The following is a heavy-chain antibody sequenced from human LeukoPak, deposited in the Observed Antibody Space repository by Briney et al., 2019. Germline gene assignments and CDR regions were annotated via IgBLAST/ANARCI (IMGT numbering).Heavy chain of an antibody. Sequence: ASVKVSCKASGYTFTSYYMHWVRQVPGQGLEWMGIINPSGGSTSYAQKFQGRVTMTRDTSTSTVYMELSSLRSEDTALYYCATNMIAAAFDIWGQGTMVTVSS. J-gene: IGHJ3*02. CDR2: INPSGGST. V-gene: IGHV1-46*01. CDR1: GYTFTSYY. D-gene: IGHD3-22*01. CDR3: ATNMIAAAFDI.